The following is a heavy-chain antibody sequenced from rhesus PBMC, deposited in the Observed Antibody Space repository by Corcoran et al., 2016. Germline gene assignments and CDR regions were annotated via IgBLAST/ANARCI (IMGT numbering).Heavy chain of an antibody. CDR2: MSGSSGST. J-gene: IGHJ4*01. D-gene: IGHD1-20*01. CDR3: ARGSWNRFDY. CDR1: GGSISRSNW. Sequence: QVQLQESGPGLVKPSEPLSLPCAVSGGSISRSNWWICLRPPPGKGLEGIGYMSGSSGSTYYNPSLKSRVTISTDTSKNQFSLKLSSVTAADTAVYYCARGSWNRFDYWGQGVLVTVSS. V-gene: IGHV4-65*01.